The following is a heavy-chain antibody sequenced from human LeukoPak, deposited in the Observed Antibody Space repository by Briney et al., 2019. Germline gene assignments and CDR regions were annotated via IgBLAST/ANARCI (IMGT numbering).Heavy chain of an antibody. CDR1: GFTSSSYA. J-gene: IGHJ3*02. V-gene: IGHV3-30-3*01. CDR2: ISYDRSNK. Sequence: GRSLRLSCAASGFTSSSYAMHWVRQAPGRGLEWVAVISYDRSNKYYADSVKGRFTISRDNSKNTLYLQMNSLRAEDTAVYYCAREGSVGAFDIWGQGTMVTVSS. D-gene: IGHD1-26*01. CDR3: AREGSVGAFDI.